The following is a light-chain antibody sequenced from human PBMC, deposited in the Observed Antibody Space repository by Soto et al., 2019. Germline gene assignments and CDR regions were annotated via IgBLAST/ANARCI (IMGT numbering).Light chain of an antibody. J-gene: IGLJ1*01. CDR1: SSNIGSKT. CDR3: AACDDSLIGYV. V-gene: IGLV1-44*01. Sequence: QSVLTQPPSASGTPGQRVTISCSGSSSNIGSKTVNWYQQLPGTAPKLLIYSDNQRPSGVPDRFSGSRSGTSASLAISGLQSEDEADYYCAACDDSLIGYVLGTGTKLTVL. CDR2: SDN.